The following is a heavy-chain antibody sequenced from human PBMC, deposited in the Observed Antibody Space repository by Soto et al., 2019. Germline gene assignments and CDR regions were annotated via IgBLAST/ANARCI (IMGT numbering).Heavy chain of an antibody. V-gene: IGHV3-7*01. Sequence: EVQLVESGGGLVQPGGSLRLSCSVSGFTFNSAWMSWVRQAPGKGLEWVVNINQDGNEKFYVDSVMGRFTISRDNAKNSLFLQMNSLRVEDTAVYHCASTPVAARYFDYWGRGTLVTVSS. CDR3: ASTPVAARYFDY. D-gene: IGHD6-6*01. CDR2: INQDGNEK. CDR1: GFTFNSAW. J-gene: IGHJ4*02.